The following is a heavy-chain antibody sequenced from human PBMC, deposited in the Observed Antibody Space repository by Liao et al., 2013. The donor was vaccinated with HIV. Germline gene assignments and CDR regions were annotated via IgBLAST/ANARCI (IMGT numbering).Heavy chain of an antibody. V-gene: IGHV4-39*07. CDR2: IYSSGST. CDR3: ARGRGIGGRRWFDP. CDR1: GGSISSSSYY. J-gene: IGHJ5*02. Sequence: QLQLQESGPGLVKPSETLSLTCTVSGGSISSSSYYWGWIRQPPGKGLEWIGSIYSSGSTYYNPSLKSRVTISVDTSKNQFSLKLSSVTAADTAVYYCARGRGIGGRRWFDPVGPGNPGHRLL. D-gene: IGHD2-15*01.